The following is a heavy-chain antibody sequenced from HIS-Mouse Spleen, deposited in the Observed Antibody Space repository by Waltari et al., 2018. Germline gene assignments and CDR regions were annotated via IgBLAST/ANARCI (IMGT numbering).Heavy chain of an antibody. CDR3: ARVEQQEDFEDFDY. D-gene: IGHD6-13*01. J-gene: IGHJ4*02. V-gene: IGHV3-74*01. CDR2: IKSDGGRK. Sequence: EVQLVESGGGLVQPGGSLRLSCAASGFTFSSYWMHWVRQAPGKGLVWLSRIKSDGGRKSYADSLKGRFTISRDNAKNTLYLQMNSLRAEDTAVYYCARVEQQEDFEDFDYWGQGTLVTVSS. CDR1: GFTFSSYW.